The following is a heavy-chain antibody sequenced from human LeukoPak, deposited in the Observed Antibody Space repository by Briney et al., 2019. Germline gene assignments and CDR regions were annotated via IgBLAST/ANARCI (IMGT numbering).Heavy chain of an antibody. D-gene: IGHD3-22*01. CDR2: IYYSGST. CDR3: ARQSFNYYDSSGYYSDAFDI. V-gene: IGHV4-59*01. J-gene: IGHJ3*02. CDR1: GGSISSYY. Sequence: SSETLSLTCTVSGGSISSYYWSWIRQPPAKGLEWIGYIYYSGSTNYNPSLKSRVTISVDTSKNQFSLKLSSVTAADTAVYYCARQSFNYYDSSGYYSDAFDIWGQGTMVTVSS.